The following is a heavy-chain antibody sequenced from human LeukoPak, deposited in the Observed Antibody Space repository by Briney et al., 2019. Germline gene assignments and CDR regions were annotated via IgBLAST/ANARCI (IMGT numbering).Heavy chain of an antibody. D-gene: IGHD2-15*01. J-gene: IGHJ4*02. CDR2: IREDGNEK. CDR3: ARSSSRYCSGGSCYSGVLGYFDY. Sequence: GGSLRLSCSASGFTFSSYWMSWVRQTTGKGLECVAKIREDGNEKFYVDSVKGRFTISRDNSKNTLYLQMNSLRAEDTAVYYCARSSSRYCSGGSCYSGVLGYFDYWGQGTLVTVSS. CDR1: GFTFSSYW. V-gene: IGHV3-7*01.